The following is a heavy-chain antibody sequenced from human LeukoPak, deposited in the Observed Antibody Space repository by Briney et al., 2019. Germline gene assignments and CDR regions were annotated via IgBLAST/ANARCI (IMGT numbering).Heavy chain of an antibody. Sequence: ASVKVSCKASGYTFTSNYIHWVRQAPRQGLEWMGMIYPRDGSTSYAQKFQGRVTVTRDTSTSTLHMELSGLRSEDTAVYYCARDQEGFDYWGQGTLVTVSS. J-gene: IGHJ4*02. CDR2: IYPRDGST. CDR1: GYTFTSNY. CDR3: ARDQEGFDY. V-gene: IGHV1-46*01.